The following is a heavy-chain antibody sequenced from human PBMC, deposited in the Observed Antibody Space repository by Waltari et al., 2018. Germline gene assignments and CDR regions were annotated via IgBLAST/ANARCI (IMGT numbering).Heavy chain of an antibody. CDR1: GYSISNGYY. D-gene: IGHD6-13*01. Sequence: QVQLQESGPGLVKPSETLSLTCDVSGYSISNGYYWGWIRQPPGKGLEWIGSIYQSGSTYYRPSLNSRVTISGDTSKNQFSLKMRSVIAADTAVYYCARGSRSAGLEYWGQGTLVTVSS. CDR2: IYQSGST. CDR3: ARGSRSAGLEY. V-gene: IGHV4-38-2*01. J-gene: IGHJ4*02.